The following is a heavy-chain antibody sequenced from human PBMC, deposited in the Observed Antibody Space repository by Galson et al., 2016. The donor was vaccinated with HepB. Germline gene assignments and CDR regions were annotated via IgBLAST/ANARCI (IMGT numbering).Heavy chain of an antibody. CDR3: AHSAGRLYGDFPDY. D-gene: IGHD4-17*01. CDR2: IYWDDDR. V-gene: IGHV2-5*02. Sequence: PALVKPTQTLTLTCTFSGFSLNSSGEGVAWIRQSPGEALEWLALIYWDDDRRYSPSLKSRITITKDASKNQVVLRMTNMDSVDTATYYCAHSAGRLYGDFPDYWGQGTLVTVSS. CDR1: GFSLNSSGEG. J-gene: IGHJ4*02.